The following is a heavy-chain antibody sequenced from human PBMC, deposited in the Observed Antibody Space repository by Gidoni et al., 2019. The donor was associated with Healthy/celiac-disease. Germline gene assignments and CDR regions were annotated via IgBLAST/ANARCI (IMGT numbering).Heavy chain of an antibody. J-gene: IGHJ6*02. V-gene: IGHV1-69*01. Sequence: QVQLVQSGAEVKKPGSSVKVSCKASGGTFSSYAISWVRQAPGQGLEWMGGIIPIFGTANYAQKFQGRVTITADEYTSTAYMELSSLRSEDTAVYYCARVGTMVRGVTVYYYYGMDVWGQGTTVTVSS. CDR2: IIPIFGTA. D-gene: IGHD3-10*01. CDR3: ARVGTMVRGVTVYYYYGMDV. CDR1: GGTFSSYA.